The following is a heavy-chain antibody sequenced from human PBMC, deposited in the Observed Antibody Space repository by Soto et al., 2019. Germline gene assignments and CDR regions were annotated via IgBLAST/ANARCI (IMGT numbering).Heavy chain of an antibody. J-gene: IGHJ5*02. D-gene: IGHD3-9*01. CDR2: IWYDGSNK. CDR3: ARGVDYDILTGYYKTDPNWFDP. V-gene: IGHV3-33*01. Sequence: QVQLVESGGGVVQPGRSLRLSCAASGFTFSSYGMHWVRQAPGKGLEWVAVIWYDGSNKYYADSVKGRFTISRDNSKNTLYLQMNSLRAEDTAVYYCARGVDYDILTGYYKTDPNWFDPWGQGTLVTVSS. CDR1: GFTFSSYG.